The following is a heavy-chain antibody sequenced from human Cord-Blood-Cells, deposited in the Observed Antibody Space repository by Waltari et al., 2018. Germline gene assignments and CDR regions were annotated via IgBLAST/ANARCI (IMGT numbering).Heavy chain of an antibody. CDR3: ARDNYEQLVYYYYYMDV. D-gene: IGHD6-6*01. CDR2: ISSSSSYI. Sequence: EVQLVESGGGLVKPGGSLRLSCAASGFTFSSYSMNWVRQAPGKGLEWVSSISSSSSYIYYADSVKGRFTISRYNAKNSLYLQMNSLRAEDTAVYYCARDNYEQLVYYYYYMDVWGKGTTVTVSS. V-gene: IGHV3-21*01. CDR1: GFTFSSYS. J-gene: IGHJ6*03.